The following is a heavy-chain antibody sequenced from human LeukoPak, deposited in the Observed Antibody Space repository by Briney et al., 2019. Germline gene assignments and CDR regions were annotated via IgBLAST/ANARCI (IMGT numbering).Heavy chain of an antibody. Sequence: SETLSLTCTVSGGSISSYYWSWIRQPPGKGLEWIGYIYYSGSTNYNPSLKSRVTISVDKAKNQFSLKLSSVTAADTAVYYCARTIFSPSSMDAWGKGPPVTVPP. D-gene: IGHD3-9*01. V-gene: IGHV4-59*08. CDR3: ARTIFSPSSMDA. CDR1: GGSISSYY. CDR2: IYYSGST. J-gene: IGHJ6*04.